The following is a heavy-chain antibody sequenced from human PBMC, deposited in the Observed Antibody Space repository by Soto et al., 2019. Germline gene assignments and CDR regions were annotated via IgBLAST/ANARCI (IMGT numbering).Heavy chain of an antibody. V-gene: IGHV1-46*01. CDR1: GYTFISDY. D-gene: IGHD2-15*01. CDR3: AADVLTYGNGGYFFDGFDT. Sequence: ASVKVSCKASGYTFISDYLHWVRQAPGQGLESMGIFYPSGGSTRFAQTFRGRVAMTRDTSTSTVYMELSSLSSEDSAVFFCAADVLTYGNGGYFFDGFDTWGQGTKVTVSS. CDR2: FYPSGGST. J-gene: IGHJ3*02.